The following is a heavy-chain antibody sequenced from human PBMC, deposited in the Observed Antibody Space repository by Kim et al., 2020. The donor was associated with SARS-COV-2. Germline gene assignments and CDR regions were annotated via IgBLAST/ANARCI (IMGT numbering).Heavy chain of an antibody. CDR3: ARGGERRVTMVRGVRNYYYDMDV. J-gene: IGHJ6*02. CDR1: Y. D-gene: IGHD3-10*01. CDR2: IYYSGGT. V-gene: IGHV4-59*13. Sequence: YWSWIRQPPGKGLEWIGYIYYSGGTTYNPSRKSRVTISVDTSKNQFSLKLGSVTAADTAVYYCARGGERRVTMVRGVRNYYYDMDVWGQGTKVTV.